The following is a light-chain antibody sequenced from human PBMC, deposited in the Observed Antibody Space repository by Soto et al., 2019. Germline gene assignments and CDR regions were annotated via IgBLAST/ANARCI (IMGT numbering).Light chain of an antibody. CDR3: QSCDSSMSGPDVV. J-gene: IGLJ2*01. CDR1: SSNIGAGYD. Sequence: QAVVTQPPSVSGAPGQSVTISCTGSSSNIGAGYDVHWYQQLPGTAPKLLIYGNSNRPSGVPDRFSGSKSGTSASLAITGLQAEDEAAYYCQSCDSSMSGPDVVFGGGTKLTVL. CDR2: GNS. V-gene: IGLV1-40*01.